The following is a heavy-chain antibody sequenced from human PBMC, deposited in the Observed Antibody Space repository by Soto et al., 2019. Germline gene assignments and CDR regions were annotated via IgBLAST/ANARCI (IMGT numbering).Heavy chain of an antibody. CDR3: AKGVLLWFGEFADAFDI. Sequence: DLEWVSGISWNSGSIGYADSVKGRFTISRDNAKNSLYLQMNSLRAEDTALYYCAKGVLLWFGEFADAFDIWGQGTMVTVSS. V-gene: IGHV3-9*01. J-gene: IGHJ3*02. D-gene: IGHD3-10*01. CDR2: ISWNSGSI.